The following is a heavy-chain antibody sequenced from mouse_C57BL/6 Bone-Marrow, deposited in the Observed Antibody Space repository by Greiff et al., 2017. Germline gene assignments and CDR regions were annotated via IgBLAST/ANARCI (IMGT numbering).Heavy chain of an antibody. CDR2: LYPRDGST. V-gene: IGHV1-85*01. D-gene: IGHD1-1*01. CDR3: ARDYGSSYWYFDV. Sequence: VQLQESGPELVKPGASVKLSCKASGYTFTSYDINWVKQRPGQGLEWIGWLYPRDGSTKYNEKFKGKATLTVDTSSSTAYMELHSLTSEDSAVYFWARDYGSSYWYFDVWGTGTTVTVSS. CDR1: GYTFTSYD. J-gene: IGHJ1*03.